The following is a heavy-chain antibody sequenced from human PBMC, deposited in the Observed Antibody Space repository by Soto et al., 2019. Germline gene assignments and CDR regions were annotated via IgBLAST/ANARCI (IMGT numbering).Heavy chain of an antibody. D-gene: IGHD2-21*01. CDR2: INTAGSTR. J-gene: IGHJ4*02. V-gene: IGHV3-74*01. CDR3: ARVAYGAYHFDY. CDR1: GFTFSSYW. Sequence: EVQLVESGGGLVQPGGSLRLSCAASGFTFSSYWMHWVRQAPGEGLVWVSRINTAGSTRSYADSVKGRFTISRDNAKNTLFLHMNSLRAEDTAVYYCARVAYGAYHFDYWGQGTLVT.